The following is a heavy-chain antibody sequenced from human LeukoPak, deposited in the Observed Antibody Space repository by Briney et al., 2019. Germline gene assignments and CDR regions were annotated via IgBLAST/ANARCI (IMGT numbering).Heavy chain of an antibody. D-gene: IGHD4-11*01. V-gene: IGHV4-59*08. Sequence: SQTLSLTCTVSGGSISPYYWSWIRQPPGRGLEWIAFIPYSGRTNSNPSLKSRVTLSVDTSKNQFSLKLISVTAADTAVYYCARQLYSNYNYFDYWGQGALVTVSS. J-gene: IGHJ4*02. CDR1: GGSISPYY. CDR2: IPYSGRT. CDR3: ARQLYSNYNYFDY.